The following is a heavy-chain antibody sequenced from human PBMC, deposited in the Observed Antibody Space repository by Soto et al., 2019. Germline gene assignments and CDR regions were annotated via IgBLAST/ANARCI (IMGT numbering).Heavy chain of an antibody. CDR2: SRNRVNSHST. CDR3: CRVDPRAKSPDY. V-gene: IGHV3-72*01. D-gene: IGHD3-9*01. CDR1: VVSEFSFSDEY. J-gene: IGHJ4*02. Sequence: PGGSLRLSCAVSVVSEFSFSDEYMDWVRQAPGKGLEWVGRSRNRVNSHSTAYAASVQGRFTISRDDSKKTVYLQMNSLKTEDTAVYYCCRVDPRAKSPDYWGQGTLVTVSS.